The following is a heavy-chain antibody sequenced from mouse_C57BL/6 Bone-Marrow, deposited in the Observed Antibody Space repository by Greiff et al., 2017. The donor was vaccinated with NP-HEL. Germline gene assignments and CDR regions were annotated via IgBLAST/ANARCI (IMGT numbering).Heavy chain of an antibody. CDR2: ISDGGSYT. J-gene: IGHJ4*01. V-gene: IGHV5-4*01. Sequence: VQLKQSGGGLVKPGGSLKLSCAASGFTFSSYAMSWVRQTPEKRLEWVATISDGGSYTYYPDNVKGRFTISRDNAKNNLYLQMSHLKSEDTAMYYCARDHSYYAMDYWGQGTSVTVSS. CDR3: ARDHSYYAMDY. CDR1: GFTFSSYA.